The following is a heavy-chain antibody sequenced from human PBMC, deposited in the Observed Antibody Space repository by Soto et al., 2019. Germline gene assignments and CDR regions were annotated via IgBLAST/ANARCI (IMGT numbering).Heavy chain of an antibody. D-gene: IGHD4-17*01. J-gene: IGHJ4*02. Sequence: SETLSLTCAVSGGSISSGGYSWSWIRQPPGKGLEWIGYIYHSGSTYYNPSLKSRVTISVDRSKNQFSLKLSSVTAADTAVYYCARVGQADDYGDYGQDRSLYFDYWGQGTLVTVSS. CDR3: ARVGQADDYGDYGQDRSLYFDY. V-gene: IGHV4-30-2*01. CDR1: GGSISSGGYS. CDR2: IYHSGST.